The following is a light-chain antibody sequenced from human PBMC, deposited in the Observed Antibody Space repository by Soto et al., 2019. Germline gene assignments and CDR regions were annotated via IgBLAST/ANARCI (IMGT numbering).Light chain of an antibody. CDR1: SSDVGGYNY. CDR2: DVS. Sequence: QSVLTQPASVSGSPGQSITISCTGTSSDVGGYNYVSWYQQHPGKAPKLMIYDVSNRPSGVSNRFSGSRSGNTAALTISGLQAEAEAEYYCSSYTSSSTRVFGGGTKLTVL. J-gene: IGLJ2*01. V-gene: IGLV2-14*01. CDR3: SSYTSSSTRV.